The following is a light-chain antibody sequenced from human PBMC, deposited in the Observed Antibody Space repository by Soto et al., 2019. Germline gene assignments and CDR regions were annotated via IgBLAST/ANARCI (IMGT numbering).Light chain of an antibody. CDR1: QSVSSSF. Sequence: EIVLTQSPGTLSLSPGDRATLSCRASQSVSSSFLAWYQQKPGQAPRLLIYGASSRATGIPDRFSGSGSGTDFTLTISRLEPEDVAVYYCQQYDSSPLTFGGGIKVEIK. CDR2: GAS. V-gene: IGKV3-20*01. CDR3: QQYDSSPLT. J-gene: IGKJ4*01.